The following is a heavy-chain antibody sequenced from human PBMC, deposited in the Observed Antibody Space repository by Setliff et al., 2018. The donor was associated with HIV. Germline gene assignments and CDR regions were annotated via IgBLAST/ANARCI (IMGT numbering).Heavy chain of an antibody. CDR1: GGSMNSHY. D-gene: IGHD3-3*01. J-gene: IGHJ6*03. Sequence: KPSETLSLTCTVSGGSMNSHYWSRIRQSPGRGLEWIGYIYYSVSTKYNPSLKSRVSMSIDTSKNQFSLKMSSVTAADTAVYYCARGVVDYDFWSGSGDYYYMDVWGKGTTVTVSS. CDR3: ARGVVDYDFWSGSGDYYYMDV. CDR2: IYYSVST. V-gene: IGHV4-59*11.